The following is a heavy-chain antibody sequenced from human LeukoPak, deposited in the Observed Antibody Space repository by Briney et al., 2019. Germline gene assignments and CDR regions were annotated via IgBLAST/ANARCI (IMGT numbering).Heavy chain of an antibody. CDR1: GFTFSSSA. V-gene: IGHV3-23*01. D-gene: IGHD5-24*01. CDR2: ISGSGGST. CDR3: ARGAGYNYPYYFDY. Sequence: EGSLRLSCAASGFTFSSSAMSWVRPAPGKGLEWVSAISGSGGSTYYADSVKGRFTISRDNSKNTLYLQMNSLRAEDTAVYYCARGAGYNYPYYFDYWGQGTLVTVSS. J-gene: IGHJ4*02.